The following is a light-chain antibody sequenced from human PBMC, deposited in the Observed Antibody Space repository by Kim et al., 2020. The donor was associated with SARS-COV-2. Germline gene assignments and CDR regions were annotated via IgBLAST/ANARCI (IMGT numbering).Light chain of an antibody. CDR2: DVA. J-gene: IGLJ2*01. CDR1: GRDVGGFDS. Sequence: GQSLAISCAGAGRDVGGFDSVSWYQQHPGKAPKLLIYDVAKRPSGVSSRFSAFKSGDTTSLIISGLQAEDEANYYCSSYTSSSKVIFGGGTQLTVL. CDR3: SSYTSSSKVI. V-gene: IGLV2-14*03.